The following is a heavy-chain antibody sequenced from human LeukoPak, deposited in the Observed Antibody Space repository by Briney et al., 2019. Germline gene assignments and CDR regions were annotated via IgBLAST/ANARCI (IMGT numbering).Heavy chain of an antibody. CDR3: AKDSSFFDY. CDR1: GFTFSSYA. CDR2: ISYDGSNK. V-gene: IGHV3-30-3*01. J-gene: IGHJ4*02. Sequence: GGSLRLSCAASGFTFSSYAMHWVRQAPGKGLEWVAVISYDGSNKYYADSVKGRFTISRDNSKNTLYLQMNSLRAEDTAVYYCAKDSSFFDYWGQGTLVTVSS. D-gene: IGHD2-15*01.